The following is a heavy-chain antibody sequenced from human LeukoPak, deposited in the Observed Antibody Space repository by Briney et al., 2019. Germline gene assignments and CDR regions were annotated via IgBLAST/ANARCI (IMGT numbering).Heavy chain of an antibody. V-gene: IGHV1-24*01. Sequence: ASVKVSCKVSGYTLTELSMHWVRQAPGKGLEWMGCFDPEDGETIYAQKFQGRVTMTEDTSTDTAYMELSSLRSEDTAVYYCARGHDYDLWSGYYAFDIWGQGTMVTVSS. CDR1: GYTLTELS. D-gene: IGHD3-3*01. J-gene: IGHJ3*02. CDR2: FDPEDGET. CDR3: ARGHDYDLWSGYYAFDI.